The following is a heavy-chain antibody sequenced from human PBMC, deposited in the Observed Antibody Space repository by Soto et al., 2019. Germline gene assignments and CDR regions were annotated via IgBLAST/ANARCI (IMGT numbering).Heavy chain of an antibody. CDR3: AHSRSTVTTLGGWFDP. V-gene: IGHV2-5*02. Sequence: QITLKESGPTLVKPTQTLTLTCTFSGFSLSTSGVGVGWIRQPPGKALEWLALIYWDDDKRYSPSLKSRLTITKDTSKNQVVLTMTNMDPVDTATYYCAHSRSTVTTLGGWFDPWGQGTLVTVSS. J-gene: IGHJ5*02. CDR2: IYWDDDK. CDR1: GFSLSTSGVG. D-gene: IGHD4-4*01.